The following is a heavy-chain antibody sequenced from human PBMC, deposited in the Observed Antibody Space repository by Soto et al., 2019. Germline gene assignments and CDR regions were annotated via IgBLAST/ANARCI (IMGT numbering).Heavy chain of an antibody. CDR1: GFNFSNSW. CDR3: GRGLRPIDY. J-gene: IGHJ4*02. CDR2: IKSDGSTT. V-gene: IGHV3-74*01. Sequence: GGSLRLSCEASGFNFSNSWMNWVRQDPGKGLVWVSRIKSDGSTTSYADSVKGRFTISRDNAKNTLYLQMNSLRAEDTAVFYCGRGLRPIDYWGQGTLVTVSS. D-gene: IGHD4-17*01.